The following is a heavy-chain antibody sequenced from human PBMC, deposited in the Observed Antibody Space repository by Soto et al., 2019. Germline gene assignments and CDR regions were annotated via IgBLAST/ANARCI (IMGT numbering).Heavy chain of an antibody. Sequence: GGSLRLSCAASGFTFSSYSMNWVRQAPGKGLEWVSSISSSSSYIYYADSVKGRFTISRDNAKNSLYLQMNSLRAEDTAVYYCALDSNPAAMVSPFDYRGQRTLVTCPQ. CDR3: ALDSNPAAMVSPFDY. J-gene: IGHJ4*02. CDR2: ISSSSSYI. D-gene: IGHD2-2*01. CDR1: GFTFSSYS. V-gene: IGHV3-21*01.